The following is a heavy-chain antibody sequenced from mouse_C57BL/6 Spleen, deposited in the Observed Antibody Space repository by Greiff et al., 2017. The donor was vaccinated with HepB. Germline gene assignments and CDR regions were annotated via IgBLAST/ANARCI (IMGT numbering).Heavy chain of an antibody. CDR3: AESYDYWFAY. V-gene: IGHV1-4*01. Sequence: QVQLQQSGAELARPGASVKMSCKASGYTFTSYTMHWVKQRPGQGLEWIGYINPSSGYTKYNQKFKDKATLTADKSSSTAYMQLSSLTSEDSAGYYCAESYDYWFAYWGQGTLVTVSA. CDR1: GYTFTSYT. CDR2: INPSSGYT. J-gene: IGHJ3*01. D-gene: IGHD2-4*01.